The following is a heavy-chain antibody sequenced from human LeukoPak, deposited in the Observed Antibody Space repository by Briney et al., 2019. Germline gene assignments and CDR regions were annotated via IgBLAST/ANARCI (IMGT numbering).Heavy chain of an antibody. CDR2: INHSGST. J-gene: IGHJ4*02. Sequence: SETLSLTCAVYGGSFSGYYWSWIRQPPGKGLEWIGEINHSGSTNYNPSLKSRVTISVDTSKNQFSLKLSSVTAADTAVYYCARGRYSYGYCYFDYWGQGTLSPSPQ. CDR3: ARGRYSYGYCYFDY. CDR1: GGSFSGYY. V-gene: IGHV4-34*01. D-gene: IGHD5-18*01.